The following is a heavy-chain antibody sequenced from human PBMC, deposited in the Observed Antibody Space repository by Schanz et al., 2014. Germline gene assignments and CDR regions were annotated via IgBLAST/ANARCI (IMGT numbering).Heavy chain of an antibody. J-gene: IGHJ5*01. CDR2: VSSDGNND. Sequence: VQLVESGGGVVQPGRSLRLSCAASGFTFSTHAMHWVRQAPGKGLEWVALVSSDGNNDYYTDSVKGRFTISRDNSKNTVHLQMNSLRAEDTAVYYCAKQHIVRGVIYLNWFDSWDQGTLVTVSS. D-gene: IGHD3-10*01. CDR3: AKQHIVRGVIYLNWFDS. CDR1: GFTFSTHA. V-gene: IGHV3-30*18.